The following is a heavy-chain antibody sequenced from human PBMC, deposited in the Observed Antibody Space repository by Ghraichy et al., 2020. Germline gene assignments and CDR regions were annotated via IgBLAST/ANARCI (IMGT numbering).Heavy chain of an antibody. CDR1: GGSISSSSYY. CDR2: IYYSGST. D-gene: IGHD3-22*01. CDR3: ASEDSSGYGYYYGMDV. Sequence: SQTLSLTCTVSGGSISSSSYYWGWIRQPPGKGLEWIGSIYYSGSTYYNPSLKSRVTISVDTSKNQFSLKLSSVTAADMAVYYCASEDSSGYGYYYGMDVWGQGTTVTVSS. V-gene: IGHV4-39*07. J-gene: IGHJ6*02.